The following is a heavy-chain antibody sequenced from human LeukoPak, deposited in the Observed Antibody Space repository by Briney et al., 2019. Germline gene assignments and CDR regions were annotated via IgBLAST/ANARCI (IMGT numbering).Heavy chain of an antibody. CDR1: GFTFSDYY. CDR2: ISSSSTYT. D-gene: IGHD6-13*01. J-gene: IGHJ6*02. Sequence: GGSLRLSCAASGFTFSDYYMSWIRQAPGKGLEWVSYISSSSTYTNYADSVKGRFTISRDNAKNSLYLQMNSLRDEDTAVYYCARDKDSSSWYWYGTDVWGQGTTVTVSS. V-gene: IGHV3-11*05. CDR3: ARDKDSSSWYWYGTDV.